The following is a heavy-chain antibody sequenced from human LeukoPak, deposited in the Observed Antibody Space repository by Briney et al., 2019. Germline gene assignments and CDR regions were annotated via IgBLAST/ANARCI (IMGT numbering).Heavy chain of an antibody. D-gene: IGHD2-15*01. V-gene: IGHV3-66*01. Sequence: GGSLRLSCAASGFTVSSNYMSWVRQAPGKGLEWVSVIYSGGSTYYADSVKGRFTISRDNSKNTLYLQMNSLRAEDTAVYYCARGRDPYYFDYWGQGTLVTVSS. CDR1: GFTVSSNY. CDR3: ARGRDPYYFDY. CDR2: IYSGGST. J-gene: IGHJ4*02.